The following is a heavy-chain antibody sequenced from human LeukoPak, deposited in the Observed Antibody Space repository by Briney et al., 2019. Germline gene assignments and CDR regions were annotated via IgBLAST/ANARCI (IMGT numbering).Heavy chain of an antibody. D-gene: IGHD6-19*01. CDR2: IYGGGST. V-gene: IGHV3-53*01. CDR1: GFTVSSNF. Sequence: GGSLRLSCAASGFTVSSNFMGWVRQAPGKGLEWVSVIYGGGSTYYADSVKGRFTISRDTSKNTLHLQMNSLRAEDTAVYYCATWPGGWYGEDSWGQEPWSPSPQ. CDR3: ATWPGGWYGEDS. J-gene: IGHJ5*01.